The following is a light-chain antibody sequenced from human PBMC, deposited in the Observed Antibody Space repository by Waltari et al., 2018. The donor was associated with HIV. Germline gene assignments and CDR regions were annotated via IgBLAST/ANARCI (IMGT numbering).Light chain of an antibody. CDR2: NNN. J-gene: IGLJ2*01. CDR1: SPKIGSNP. CDR3: AAWDDSLNGHVL. V-gene: IGLV1-44*01. Sequence: QSVLTQPPSASGTPGQRVTFSRSGSSPKIGSNPVDWYQKLPGTAPRLLINNNNQRPSGVPDRFSGSKSGTSASLAIMGLQSEDEADYYCAAWDDSLNGHVLFGGGTKLTVL.